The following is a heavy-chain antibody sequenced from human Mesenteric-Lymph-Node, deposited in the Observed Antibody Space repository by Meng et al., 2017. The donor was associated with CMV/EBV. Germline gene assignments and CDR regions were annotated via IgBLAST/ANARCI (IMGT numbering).Heavy chain of an antibody. V-gene: IGHV3-30*04. Sequence: GESLKISCTASGFTFSSFAMHWVRQAPGKGLEWVAGISYDGINKYYADSVQGRFTISRDRPKNTLYLHMNSLRAEDTAVYYCARDPSPSYSSWFNVDYYGMDVWGQGTTVTVSS. CDR3: ARDPSPSYSSWFNVDYYGMDV. CDR2: ISYDGINK. CDR1: GFTFSSFA. J-gene: IGHJ6*02. D-gene: IGHD6-13*01.